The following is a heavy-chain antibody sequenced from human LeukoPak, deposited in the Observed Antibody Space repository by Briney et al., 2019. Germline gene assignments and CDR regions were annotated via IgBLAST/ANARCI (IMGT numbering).Heavy chain of an antibody. J-gene: IGHJ5*02. V-gene: IGHV4-59*01. CDR2: IYYSGST. Sequence: SETLSLTCTVSGGSISSYYWSWIRQPPGKGLEWIGYIYYSGSTNYNPSLKSRVTISVGTSKNQFSLKLSSVTAADTAVYYCARGVLSAGNYYDSSGYRPNWFDPWGQGTLVTVSS. CDR1: GGSISSYY. CDR3: ARGVLSAGNYYDSSGYRPNWFDP. D-gene: IGHD3-22*01.